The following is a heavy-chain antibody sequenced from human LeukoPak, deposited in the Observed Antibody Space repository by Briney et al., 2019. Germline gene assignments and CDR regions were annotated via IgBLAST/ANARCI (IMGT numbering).Heavy chain of an antibody. CDR1: GYTFTGYY. D-gene: IGHD1-26*01. CDR2: INPNSGGT. Sequence: GASVKVSCKASGYTFTGYYLHWVRQAPGQGLEWTGWINPNSGGTNYAQKFQGRVTMTRDTSISTAYMELSRLRSDDTAVYYCASRGSFDYYYYYMDVWGKGTTVTVSS. J-gene: IGHJ6*03. V-gene: IGHV1-2*02. CDR3: ASRGSFDYYYYYMDV.